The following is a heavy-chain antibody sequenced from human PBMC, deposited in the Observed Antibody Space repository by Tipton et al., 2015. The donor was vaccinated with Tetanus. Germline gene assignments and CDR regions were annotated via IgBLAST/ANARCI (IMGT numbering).Heavy chain of an antibody. D-gene: IGHD3-16*01. J-gene: IGHJ5*02. CDR3: ARRRTLPLFDP. CDR2: INHSGST. Sequence: LRLSCAVYGGSFSGYYWSWIRQPPGKGLEWIGEINHSGSTNYNPSLKSRVTISVGTSNNQLSLTLRSVTAADTAVYYCARRRTLPLFDPWGQGTLVTVSS. CDR1: GGSFSGYY. V-gene: IGHV4-34*01.